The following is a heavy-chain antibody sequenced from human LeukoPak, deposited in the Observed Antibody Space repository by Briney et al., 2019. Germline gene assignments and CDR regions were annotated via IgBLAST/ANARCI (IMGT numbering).Heavy chain of an antibody. CDR1: GITFSRSW. CDR3: ARDRGGRSGLDD. J-gene: IGHJ4*02. D-gene: IGHD2-15*01. V-gene: IGHV3-7*04. CDR2: IKEDGGEI. Sequence: PGGSLRLSCAASGITFSRSWMSWVRQAPGKGLEWVAFIKEDGGEIFYVDSVKGRFTISRDNAENFLYLQMNSPRAEDTAVYYCARDRGGRSGLDDWGQGTLVIVSS.